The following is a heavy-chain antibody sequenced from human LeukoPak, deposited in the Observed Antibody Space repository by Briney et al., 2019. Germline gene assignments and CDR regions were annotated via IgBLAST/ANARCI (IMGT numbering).Heavy chain of an antibody. CDR1: GFTFSSYS. D-gene: IGHD1-7*01. V-gene: IGHV3-21*01. J-gene: IGHJ3*02. CDR3: AKVMAKYNWNYAVAFDI. CDR2: ISSSSSYI. Sequence: GGSLRLSCAASGFTFSSYSMNWVRQAPGKGLEWVSSISSSSSYIYYADSVKGRFTISRDNSKNTLYLQMNSLRAEDTAVYYCAKVMAKYNWNYAVAFDIWGQGTMVTVSS.